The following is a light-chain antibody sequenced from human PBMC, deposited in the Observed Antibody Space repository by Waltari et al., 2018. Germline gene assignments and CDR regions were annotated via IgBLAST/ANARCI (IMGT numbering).Light chain of an antibody. J-gene: IGLJ2*01. CDR2: GRN. CDR1: SLRSYY. Sequence: SSELTQDPAVSVALGQTVRITCLGDSLRSYYAAWYQQKPGQPPLLVFYGRNNRPSGNPDRFSGSNSGSTASLTITGALSEDEANYSFSSRDNSYNHLVVFGGGTKLTVL. CDR3: SSRDNSYNHLVV. V-gene: IGLV3-19*01.